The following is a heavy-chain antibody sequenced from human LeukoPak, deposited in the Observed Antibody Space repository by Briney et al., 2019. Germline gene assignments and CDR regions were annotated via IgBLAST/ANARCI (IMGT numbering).Heavy chain of an antibody. CDR3: AKPTSLKDANYGLTGTNY. CDR1: GFTFSAYG. J-gene: IGHJ4*02. Sequence: GGSLRLSCAASGFTFSAYGMHWVRQAPGKGLEWVAFIRYDGNIKYYADSVKGRFTISRDNSKNTLYLQMNSLRLEDTAVYYCAKPTSLKDANYGLTGTNYWGQGILVTVSS. D-gene: IGHD1-14*01. V-gene: IGHV3-30*02. CDR2: IRYDGNIK.